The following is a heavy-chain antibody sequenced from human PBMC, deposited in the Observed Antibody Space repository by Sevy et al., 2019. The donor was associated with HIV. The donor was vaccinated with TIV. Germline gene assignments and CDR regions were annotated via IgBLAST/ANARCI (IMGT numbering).Heavy chain of an antibody. CDR1: GFTFSSYA. CDR2: ISYDGNNK. V-gene: IGHV3-30*18. Sequence: GGSLRLSCAASGFTFSSYAIHWVRQTPGKGLEWVAVISYDGNNKYYADSVKGRFTVSRDNSNNTLYPQMNSLRAEDTAVYYCAKDHNLWSEGGFLHHWGQGTLVTVSS. J-gene: IGHJ1*01. D-gene: IGHD3-10*01. CDR3: AKDHNLWSEGGFLHH.